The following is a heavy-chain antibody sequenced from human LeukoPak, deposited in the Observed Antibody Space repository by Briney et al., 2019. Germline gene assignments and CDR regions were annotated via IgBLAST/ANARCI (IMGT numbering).Heavy chain of an antibody. D-gene: IGHD4-17*01. CDR3: ARFYGDPYYFDY. J-gene: IGHJ4*02. CDR2: IYYSGST. Sequence: SETLSLTCTVSGGSISSYYWSWIRQPPGKGLEWIGYIYYSGSTNYNPSLKSRVTISVDTSKNQFSLKLSSVTAADTAVYYCARFYGDPYYFDYWGQGTLVTVSS. CDR1: GGSISSYY. V-gene: IGHV4-59*01.